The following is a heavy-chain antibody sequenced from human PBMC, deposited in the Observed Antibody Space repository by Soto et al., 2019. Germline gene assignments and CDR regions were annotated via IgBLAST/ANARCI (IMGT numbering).Heavy chain of an antibody. CDR3: AHRRSPAVQIWNSGYFDF. CDR2: IYWDNDK. D-gene: IGHD1-7*01. CDR1: GFSLGTSGVG. J-gene: IGHJ4*02. V-gene: IGHV2-5*02. Sequence: QITLKESGPSLVKPTQTLTLTCTFSGFSLGTSGVGVGWIRQPPGKALEWLAFIYWDNDKRYSPSLRSRLTITKDTSKNQVVLTMANMDPLDTAIYYCAHRRSPAVQIWNSGYFDFWGQGTLVTVSS.